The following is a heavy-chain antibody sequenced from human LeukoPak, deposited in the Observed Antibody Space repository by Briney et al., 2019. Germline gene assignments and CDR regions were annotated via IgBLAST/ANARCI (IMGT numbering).Heavy chain of an antibody. CDR1: GFTFSSYS. Sequence: GGSLRLSCAASGFTFSSYSMNWVRQAPGKGLEWVSSISSSSSYIYYPDSKNGRFTISKDNNKHSLYLQMDSLRAEDTAVYYCARDGTMIPATVVFDIWGQGTMVTVSS. V-gene: IGHV3-21*01. J-gene: IGHJ3*02. CDR2: ISSSSSYI. CDR3: ARDGTMIPATVVFDI. D-gene: IGHD3-22*01.